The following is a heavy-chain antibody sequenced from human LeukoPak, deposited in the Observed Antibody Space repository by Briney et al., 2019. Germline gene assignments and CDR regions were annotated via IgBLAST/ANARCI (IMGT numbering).Heavy chain of an antibody. CDR2: ISSSGSTI. CDR1: GLTFSSYE. V-gene: IGHV3-48*03. Sequence: GGSLRLSCAASGLTFSSYEMNWVRQAPGKGLEWVSYISSSGSTIYYAGSVKGRFTISRDNAKNSLYLQMNSLRAEDTAVYYCAREAEGWFDPWGQGTLVTVSS. CDR3: AREAEGWFDP. D-gene: IGHD6-19*01. J-gene: IGHJ5*02.